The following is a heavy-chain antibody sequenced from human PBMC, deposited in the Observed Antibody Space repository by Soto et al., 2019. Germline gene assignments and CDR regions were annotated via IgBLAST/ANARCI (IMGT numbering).Heavy chain of an antibody. J-gene: IGHJ4*02. V-gene: IGHV3-23*01. Sequence: EVQLLESGGGLVQPGGSLRLSCAASGFTFSSYAMSWVRQGPGKGLEWVSGSSSGGGSTYYADSVKGRFTISRENFKNALYVQMNSLSVDDTAVYYCAKNGGHCGQGTLVTVSA. CDR3: AKNGGH. CDR2: SSSGGGST. CDR1: GFTFSSYA.